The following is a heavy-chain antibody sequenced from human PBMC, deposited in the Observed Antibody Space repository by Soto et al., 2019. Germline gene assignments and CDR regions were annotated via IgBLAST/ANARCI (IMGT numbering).Heavy chain of an antibody. V-gene: IGHV3-33*01. CDR2: IWYDGSNK. J-gene: IGHJ4*02. D-gene: IGHD6-19*01. Sequence: QVQLVESGGGVVQPGRSLRLSCAASGFTFSSYGMHWVRQAPGKGLERVAGIWYDGSNKYYADSVKGRFTISRDNSKNPLYLQMNSLRAEDTAVYYCARDRGSGWHGAFDYWGQGTLVTVSS. CDR3: ARDRGSGWHGAFDY. CDR1: GFTFSSYG.